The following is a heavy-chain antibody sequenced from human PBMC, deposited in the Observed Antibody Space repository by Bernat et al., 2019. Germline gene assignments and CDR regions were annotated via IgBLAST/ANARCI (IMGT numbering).Heavy chain of an antibody. D-gene: IGHD3-10*01. V-gene: IGHV1-2*02. CDR3: ARDGRTFDLDY. CDR1: GYTFTVYH. Sequence: QVQLVQSGAEVKKPGASVKVSCKASGYTFTVYHLHWVRQAPGQGLEWMGWTNIKTGGTNYAQKLQGRVTMTRDTSISTGYMELSRLTSDDTDVYYCARDGRTFDLDYWGQGTLVTVSS. J-gene: IGHJ4*02. CDR2: TNIKTGGT.